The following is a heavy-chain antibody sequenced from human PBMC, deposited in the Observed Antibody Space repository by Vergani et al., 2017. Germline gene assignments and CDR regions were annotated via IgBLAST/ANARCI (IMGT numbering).Heavy chain of an antibody. CDR1: GFEFRSYV. V-gene: IGHV3-48*03. D-gene: IGHD2/OR15-2a*01. J-gene: IGHJ3*01. CDR3: AREYNSTSDRSFDF. CDR2: VWTGTKSQ. Sequence: QLVESGGGWVQPGGSLRLSCVVSGFEFRSYVMNWVRQDPGKGLEWVSFVWTGTKSQSYAESVKGRITISRDRAKNSLYLQMDSLRAEDTAVYYCAREYNSTSDRSFDFWGQGTKVTVSS.